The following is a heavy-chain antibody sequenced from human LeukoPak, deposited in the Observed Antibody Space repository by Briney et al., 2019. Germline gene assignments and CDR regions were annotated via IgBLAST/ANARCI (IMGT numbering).Heavy chain of an antibody. J-gene: IGHJ4*02. CDR3: ARGYYDSWSHYLVAFDL. CDR2: IHYTGST. D-gene: IGHD3-10*01. Sequence: PSETVSLTCRVSGGSLSPNYWNWVRQTPGKGLEWIGYIHYTGSTSYNPSLKSRITISVDTSENQVSLTVKSVTAADTAVYYCARGYYDSWSHYLVAFDLWGQGVLVTVSS. V-gene: IGHV4-59*01. CDR1: GGSLSPNY.